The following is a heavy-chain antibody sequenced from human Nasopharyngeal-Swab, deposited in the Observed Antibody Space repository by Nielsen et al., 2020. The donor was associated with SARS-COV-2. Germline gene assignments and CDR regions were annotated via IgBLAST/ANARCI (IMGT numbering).Heavy chain of an antibody. D-gene: IGHD4-17*01. CDR3: ARGNYYGDYYYYYYYMDV. CDR2: INAGNGNT. CDR1: GNTFTSYA. J-gene: IGHJ6*03. Sequence: ASVKVSCKASGNTFTSYAMHWVRQAPGQRLEWMGWINAGNGNTKYSQKFQGRVTITRDTSASTAYMELSSLRSEDTAVYYCARGNYYGDYYYYYYYMDVWGKGTTVTVSS. V-gene: IGHV1-3*01.